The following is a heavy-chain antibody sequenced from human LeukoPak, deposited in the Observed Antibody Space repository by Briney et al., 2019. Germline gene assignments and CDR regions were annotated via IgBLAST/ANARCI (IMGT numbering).Heavy chain of an antibody. J-gene: IGHJ4*02. D-gene: IGHD2-2*01. CDR2: ISSSGSTI. CDR1: GFTFSDYY. CDR3: ASSYCSSTSCPASFDY. Sequence: PGGSLRLSCAASGFTFSDYYMSWIRQAPGKGLEWVSYISSSGSTIYYADSVKGRFTISRDNAKNSLYLQMNSLRAEDTAVYYCASSYCSSTSCPASFDYWGQGTLVTVSS. V-gene: IGHV3-11*01.